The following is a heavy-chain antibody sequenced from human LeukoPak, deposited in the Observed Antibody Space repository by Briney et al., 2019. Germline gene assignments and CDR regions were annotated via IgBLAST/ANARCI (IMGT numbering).Heavy chain of an antibody. CDR1: GFTFDDYA. D-gene: IGHD1-26*01. V-gene: IGHV3-9*03. CDR3: AKAGQVGYYYYYMDV. CDR2: ISWNSGSI. J-gene: IGHJ6*03. Sequence: PGRSLRLSCAASGFTFDDYAMHWVRQAPGKGLEWGSGISWNSGSIGYADSVKGRFTISRDNAKNSLYLQMNSLRAEDMSLYYCAKAGQVGYYYYYMDVWGKGTTVTVSS.